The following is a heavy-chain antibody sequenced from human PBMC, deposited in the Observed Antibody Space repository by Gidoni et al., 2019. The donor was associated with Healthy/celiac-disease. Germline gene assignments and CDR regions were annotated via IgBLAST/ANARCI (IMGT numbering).Heavy chain of an antibody. Sequence: EVQLVESGGGLVQPGGSLRLSCAASGFTFSSYAMSWVRQAPGKGLEWVSAISGSGGSTYYADSVKGRFTISRDNSKNTLYLQMNSLRAEDTAVYYCAKDGWFGDRGNYYGMDVWGQGTTVTVSS. CDR1: GFTFSSYA. J-gene: IGHJ6*02. D-gene: IGHD3-10*01. CDR2: ISGSGGST. CDR3: AKDGWFGDRGNYYGMDV. V-gene: IGHV3-23*04.